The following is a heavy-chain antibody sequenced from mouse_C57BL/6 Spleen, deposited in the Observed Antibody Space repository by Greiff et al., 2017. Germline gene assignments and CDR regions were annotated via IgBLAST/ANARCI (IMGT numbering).Heavy chain of an antibody. J-gene: IGHJ2*01. CDR1: GFTFNTYA. D-gene: IGHD1-1*01. Sequence: DVHLVESGGGLVQPKGSLKLSCAASGFTFNTYAMHWVRQAPGKGLEWVARIRSKSSNYATYYADSVKDRFTISRDDSQSMLYLQMNNLKTEDTAMYYCVREFYYYGSSYFDYWGQGTTLTVSS. V-gene: IGHV10-3*01. CDR3: VREFYYYGSSYFDY. CDR2: IRSKSSNYAT.